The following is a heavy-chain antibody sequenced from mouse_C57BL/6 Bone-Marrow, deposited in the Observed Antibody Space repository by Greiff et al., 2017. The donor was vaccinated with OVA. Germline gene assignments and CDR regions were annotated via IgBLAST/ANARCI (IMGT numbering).Heavy chain of an antibody. CDR1: GFTFSSYA. J-gene: IGHJ2*01. CDR2: ISPGGSYT. Sequence: EVKLVESGGGLVKPGGSLKLSCAASGFTFSSYAMSWVRQTPEKRLEWVATISPGGSYTYYPDNVKGRFTFTTDNAKNNLYQQMSHLKSEDTAMYYCAREGERDYWGQGTTLTVSS. CDR3: AREGERDY. V-gene: IGHV5-4*01.